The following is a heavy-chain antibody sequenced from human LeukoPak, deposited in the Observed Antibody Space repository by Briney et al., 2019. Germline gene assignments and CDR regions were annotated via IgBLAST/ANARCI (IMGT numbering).Heavy chain of an antibody. J-gene: IGHJ4*02. D-gene: IGHD6-13*01. CDR1: GXSIXSXX. CDR3: XRRGIAAAGYDY. Sequence: SETXSLTCTVSGXSIXSXXXXXXXXXPXXXXXWXXXXYYXGXXNYXPSLKSRVTILVDTSKNQFSLNLSSVTAADTAVXYXXRRGIAAAGYDYWGQGTLVTASS. V-gene: IGHV4-59*08. CDR2: XYYXGXX.